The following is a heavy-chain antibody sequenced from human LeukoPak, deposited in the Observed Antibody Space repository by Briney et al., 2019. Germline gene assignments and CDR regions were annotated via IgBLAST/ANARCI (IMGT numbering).Heavy chain of an antibody. Sequence: VASVKVSCKASGYTFTNYYMHWVRQAPGQGLEWMGIINPSGGSTSYAQKFQGRVTMTTDTSTSTAYMELRSLRSDDTAVYYCARRRSEEFDFDCWGQGTLVTVSS. D-gene: IGHD6-19*01. V-gene: IGHV1-46*01. J-gene: IGHJ4*02. CDR2: INPSGGST. CDR3: ARRRSEEFDFDC. CDR1: GYTFTNYY.